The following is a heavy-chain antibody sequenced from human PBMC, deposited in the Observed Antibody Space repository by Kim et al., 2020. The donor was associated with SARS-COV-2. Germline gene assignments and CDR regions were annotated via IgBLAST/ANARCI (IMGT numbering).Heavy chain of an antibody. CDR2: TI. D-gene: IGHD3-3*01. J-gene: IGHJ6*02. CDR3: ARDFSGMDV. V-gene: IGHV3-48*02. Sequence: TIDYADSVKGRFTISRDNAKNSLYLQMNSLRDEDTAVYYCARDFSGMDVWGQGTTVTVSS.